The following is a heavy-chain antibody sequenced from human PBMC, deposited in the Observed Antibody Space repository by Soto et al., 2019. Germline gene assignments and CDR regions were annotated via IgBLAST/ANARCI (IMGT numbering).Heavy chain of an antibody. CDR2: IYPGDSDT. CDR3: ASAHSGSYYPIDY. J-gene: IGHJ4*02. V-gene: IGHV5-51*01. CDR1: GYSFTSYW. Sequence: TGESLKISCKGSGYSFTSYWIGWVRQMPGKGLEWMGIIYPGDSDTRYSPSFQGQVTISADKSISTAYLQWSSLKASDTAMYYCASAHSGSYYPIDYWGQGTLVTVSS. D-gene: IGHD1-26*01.